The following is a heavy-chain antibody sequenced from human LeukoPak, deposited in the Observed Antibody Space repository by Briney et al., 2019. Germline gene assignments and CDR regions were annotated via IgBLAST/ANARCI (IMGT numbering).Heavy chain of an antibody. J-gene: IGHJ6*02. CDR1: GGSISNYY. D-gene: IGHD2-15*01. CDR3: ARTYCSGGSCYRDPYYYGMDV. Sequence: PSETLSLTCTVSGGSISNYYWSWIRQHPGKGLEWIGYIYYSGSTHYNPSLKSRVTISVDTSKNQFSLKLSSVTAADTAVYYCARTYCSGGSCYRDPYYYGMDVWGQGTTVTVSS. V-gene: IGHV4-59*06. CDR2: IYYSGST.